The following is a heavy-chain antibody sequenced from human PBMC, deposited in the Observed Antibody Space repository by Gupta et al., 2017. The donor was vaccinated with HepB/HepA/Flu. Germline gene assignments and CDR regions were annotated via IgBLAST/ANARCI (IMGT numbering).Heavy chain of an antibody. CDR3: AREAETAWYFDL. D-gene: IGHD6-19*01. J-gene: IGHJ2*01. Sequence: QVQLVQSGAEVKKPGSSVKVSCKASGGPFSSYAISWVRQAPGQGLEWMGRIIPILGIANYAQKFQDRVTITADKSTSTAYMELSSLRSEDTAVYYCAREAETAWYFDLWGRGTLVTVSS. CDR1: GGPFSSYA. V-gene: IGHV1-69*04. CDR2: IIPILGIA.